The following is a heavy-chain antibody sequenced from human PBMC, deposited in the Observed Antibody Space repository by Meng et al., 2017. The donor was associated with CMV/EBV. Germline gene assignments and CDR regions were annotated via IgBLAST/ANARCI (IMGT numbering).Heavy chain of an antibody. D-gene: IGHD3-16*02. Sequence: SAPTLVRTTQTLTLTCTFAGFSLTTGGVGVAWIRQPPGKALECLALIYWSDDKRYSSSLKTRLTITKDTSKHQVVLTMTNMDPVDTATYYCVHNIASRSFDSWGQGILVTVSS. CDR3: VHNIASRSFDS. CDR2: IYWSDDK. J-gene: IGHJ4*02. V-gene: IGHV2-5*01. CDR1: GFSLTTGGVG.